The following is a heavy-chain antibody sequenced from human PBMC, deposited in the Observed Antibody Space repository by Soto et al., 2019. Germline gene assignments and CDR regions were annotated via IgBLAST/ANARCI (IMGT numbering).Heavy chain of an antibody. J-gene: IGHJ4*02. V-gene: IGHV4-59*02. D-gene: IGHD6-13*01. Sequence: QVQLQESGPGLVKPSETLSLTCTVSGGSVSGHYWSWIRQPPGKGLEWIGYIYYSGSTTYNPSLKGRVTIGVDTSKNQFSLRLSSVPAADTAVYYCARTVAAAATVVLYYWGRGHPGHRLL. CDR3: ARTVAAAATVVLYY. CDR2: IYYSGST. CDR1: GGSVSGHY.